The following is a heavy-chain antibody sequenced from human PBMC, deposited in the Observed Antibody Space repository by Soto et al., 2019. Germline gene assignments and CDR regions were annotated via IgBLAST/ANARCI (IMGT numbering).Heavy chain of an antibody. Sequence: QVQLVQSGAEVKKPGSSVKVSCKASGGTFSSYAISWVRQAPGQGLEWMGGIIPIFGTANYAQKFQGRVTITADESTSTAYMELRSLRSEDTGVYYCARGLRYFDWLLLNYYYYYGMDVWGQGTTVTVSS. CDR2: IIPIFGTA. CDR3: ARGLRYFDWLLLNYYYYYGMDV. V-gene: IGHV1-69*01. CDR1: GGTFSSYA. J-gene: IGHJ6*02. D-gene: IGHD3-9*01.